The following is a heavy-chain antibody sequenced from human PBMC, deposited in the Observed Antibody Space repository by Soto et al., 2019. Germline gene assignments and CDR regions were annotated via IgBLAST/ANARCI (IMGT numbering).Heavy chain of an antibody. CDR2: IKQDGSEK. J-gene: IGHJ4*02. V-gene: IGHV3-7*03. Sequence: GGSLRLSCAASGFTFSSYWMSWVRQAPGKGLEWVANIKQDGSEKYYVDSVKGRFTISRDNAKNSLYLQMNSLRAGDTAVYYCARERDYDILTGYYDYWGQGTLVTVSS. D-gene: IGHD3-9*01. CDR1: GFTFSSYW. CDR3: ARERDYDILTGYYDY.